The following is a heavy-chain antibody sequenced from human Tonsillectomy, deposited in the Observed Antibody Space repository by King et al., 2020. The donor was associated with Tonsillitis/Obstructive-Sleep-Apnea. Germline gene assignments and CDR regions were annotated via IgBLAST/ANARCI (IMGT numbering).Heavy chain of an antibody. CDR3: AWDWGPSGTIFDAFDV. V-gene: IGHV3-20*04. D-gene: IGHD1-7*01. CDR1: GFTFDDYA. Sequence: VQLVESGGTVVRPGGSLRLSCAASGFTFDDYAISWVRQAPGKGLEWVAGIKWNGETTSYGNSVLGRFSISRDNAKNSVYLQMNSLRAEDTALYYCAWDWGPSGTIFDAFDVWGRGTMVSVSS. CDR2: IKWNGETT. J-gene: IGHJ3*01.